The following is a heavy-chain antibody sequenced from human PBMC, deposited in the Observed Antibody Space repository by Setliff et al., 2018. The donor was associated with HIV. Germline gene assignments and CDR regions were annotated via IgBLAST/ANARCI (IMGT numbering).Heavy chain of an antibody. CDR2: FYYSGST. D-gene: IGHD5-18*01. J-gene: IGHJ4*01. CDR3: AREGKTALVTKYFDY. CDR1: GGSISSTTSY. V-gene: IGHV4-39*02. Sequence: PSETLSLTCVVSGGSISSTTSYWGWIRQPPGKGLEYIGRFYYSGSTYYNPSLKSRVTISVDTSKNQISLKLSSVTAADTADYYCAREGKTALVTKYFDYWGHGKLVTVSS.